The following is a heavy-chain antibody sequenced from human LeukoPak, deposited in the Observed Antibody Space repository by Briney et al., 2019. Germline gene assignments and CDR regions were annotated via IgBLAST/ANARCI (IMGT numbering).Heavy chain of an antibody. CDR3: ARGKMARVLRFLEWSTSNWFDP. V-gene: IGHV3-7*01. CDR2: IKQDGSEK. J-gene: IGHJ5*02. Sequence: GGSLRLSCAASGFTFSSYWVSWVRQAPGKGLEWVANIKQDGSEKYYVDSVKGRFTISRDNAKNSLYLQMNSLRAEDTAVYYCARGKMARVLRFLEWSTSNWFDPWGQGTLVTVSS. D-gene: IGHD3-3*01. CDR1: GFTFSSYW.